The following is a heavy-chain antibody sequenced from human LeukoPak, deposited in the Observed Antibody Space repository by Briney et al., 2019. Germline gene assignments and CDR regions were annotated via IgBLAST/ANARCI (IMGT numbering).Heavy chain of an antibody. V-gene: IGHV3-49*04. J-gene: IGHJ6*03. D-gene: IGHD3-16*02. Sequence: GGSLRLSCAASGFTFSSYSMNWVRQAPGKGLEWVGFIRGKAFGGTTEYAASVKGRFTISRDDSKSIAYLQMNSLKTEDTAVYYCTRDRYTFAQYSRAYYYYLDVWGKGTTVTISS. CDR3: TRDRYTFAQYSRAYYYYLDV. CDR1: GFTFSSYS. CDR2: IRGKAFGGTT.